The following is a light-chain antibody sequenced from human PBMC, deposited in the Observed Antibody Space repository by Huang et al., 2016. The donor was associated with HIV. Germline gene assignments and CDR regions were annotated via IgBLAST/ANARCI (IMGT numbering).Light chain of an antibody. J-gene: IGKJ2*01. CDR2: DAS. CDR1: QSISSD. V-gene: IGKV3-11*01. Sequence: EIVLTHSPATLSLSPGAGATLSCRASQSISSDLAWYQHNPGQSPRLLIYDASIRATGIPARFSGGGSGTDFTLTISRLEPEDFAVYYCQQRSNWPPYTFGQGTKLEIK. CDR3: QQRSNWPPYT.